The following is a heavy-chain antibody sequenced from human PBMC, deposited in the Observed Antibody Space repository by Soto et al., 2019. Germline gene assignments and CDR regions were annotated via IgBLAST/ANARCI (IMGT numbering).Heavy chain of an antibody. CDR1: GFSFSDYD. J-gene: IGHJ6*02. CDR3: ARAYLGRLPRRADYYYAMDV. V-gene: IGHV3-13*05. Sequence: EVQLVESGGGSVQPGESLRLSCAASGFSFSDYDMHWVRHRKGKGLDLVSAVGAARDPYYVGSVKGRFSVSRDNAQNSLFLQMNNLRVDDTAVDFCARAYLGRLPRRADYYYAMDVWGRGTTVTVSS. D-gene: IGHD1-26*01. CDR2: VGAARDP.